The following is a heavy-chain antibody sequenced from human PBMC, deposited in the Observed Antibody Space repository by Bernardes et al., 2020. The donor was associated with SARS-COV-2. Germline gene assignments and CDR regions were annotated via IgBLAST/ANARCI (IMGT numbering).Heavy chain of an antibody. V-gene: IGHV3-7*01. CDR2: IKQDGTEK. Sequence: GGSLRLLCAASRFMFSTYWMSWVRQAPGKGLEWVANIKQDGTEKYYVDSVKGRFTISRDNAKNSLYLQMNSLRAEDTAVYFCARDRAVNWFDPWGQGTLVTVSS. D-gene: IGHD3-10*01. CDR3: ARDRAVNWFDP. CDR1: RFMFSTYW. J-gene: IGHJ5*02.